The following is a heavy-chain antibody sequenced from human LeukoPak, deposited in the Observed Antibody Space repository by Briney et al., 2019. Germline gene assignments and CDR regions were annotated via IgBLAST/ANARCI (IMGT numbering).Heavy chain of an antibody. CDR2: IYYRGST. Sequence: SETLSLTCTVSGGSISSYYWSWIRQPPGKGLEWIGYIYYRGSTNYNPSLKSQVTISVDTSKNQFSLKLSSVTAADTAVYYCAGVGATTSTEFDPWGQGTLVTVSS. V-gene: IGHV4-59*01. J-gene: IGHJ5*02. D-gene: IGHD1-26*01. CDR3: AGVGATTSTEFDP. CDR1: GGSISSYY.